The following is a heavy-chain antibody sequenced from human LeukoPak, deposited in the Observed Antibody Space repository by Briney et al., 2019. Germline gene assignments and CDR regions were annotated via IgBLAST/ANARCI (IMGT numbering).Heavy chain of an antibody. CDR3: AKDQSGGLDY. CDR2: INYSGTT. V-gene: IGHV4-31*03. J-gene: IGHJ4*02. Sequence: SETLSLTCTVSGASISRGDFFWSWVRPHPGKALEWISYINYSGTTSRNPSLQSRVSLSLDTSKNQFSLNVTSMTVADTAVYFCAKDQSGGLDYWGQGVLVTVSS. CDR1: GASISRGDFF. D-gene: IGHD3-10*01.